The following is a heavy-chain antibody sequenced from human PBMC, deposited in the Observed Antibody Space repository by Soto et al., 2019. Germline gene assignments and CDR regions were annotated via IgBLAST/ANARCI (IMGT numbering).Heavy chain of an antibody. Sequence: QVQLQQWGAGLLKPSETLSLTCAVYGGSFSGYFCYWIRQPPGKGLECIGEINPRGSINYNPSIKSRATISVDTSKNQCSLSLSSVTAADTAVYYCATIVGATTEIRGSPRDSWGQGTLVTVSS. D-gene: IGHD3-10*01. V-gene: IGHV4-34*02. CDR2: INPRGSI. CDR3: ATIVGATTEIRGSPRDS. CDR1: GGSFSGYF. J-gene: IGHJ4*02.